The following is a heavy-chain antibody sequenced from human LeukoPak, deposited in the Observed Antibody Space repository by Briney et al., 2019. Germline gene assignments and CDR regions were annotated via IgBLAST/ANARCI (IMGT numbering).Heavy chain of an antibody. CDR1: GLTVSSNY. V-gene: IGHV3-66*01. D-gene: IGHD3-3*01. CDR2: IYSGGST. Sequence: GSLRLSCAASGLTVSSNYMSWVRQAPGKGLEWVSVIYSGGSTYYADSVKGRFTISRDNSKNTLYLQMNSLRAEDTAVYYCARETSGGGMDVWGQGTTVTVSS. J-gene: IGHJ6*02. CDR3: ARETSGGGMDV.